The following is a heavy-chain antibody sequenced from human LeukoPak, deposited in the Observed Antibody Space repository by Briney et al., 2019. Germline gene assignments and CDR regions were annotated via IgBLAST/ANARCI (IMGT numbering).Heavy chain of an antibody. V-gene: IGHV1-2*02. D-gene: IGHD3-3*01. CDR2: INPNSGGT. Sequence: ASVKVSCKASGYTFTGYYMHWVRQAPGQGLEWMGWINPNSGGTNYAQKFQGRVTMTRDTSISTAYMELSRLRSDDTAVYYCARDLRMYYDFWSGYLMIDYWGQGTLVTVSS. J-gene: IGHJ4*02. CDR1: GYTFTGYY. CDR3: ARDLRMYYDFWSGYLMIDY.